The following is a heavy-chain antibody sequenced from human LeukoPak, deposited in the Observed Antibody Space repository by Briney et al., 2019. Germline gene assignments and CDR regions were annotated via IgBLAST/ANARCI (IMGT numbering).Heavy chain of an antibody. CDR1: GGSISRYY. J-gene: IGHJ4*02. CDR3: ARGGGDYVRYFDY. CDR2: IYTSGST. D-gene: IGHD4-17*01. Sequence: SETLSLTCTVSGGSISRYYWSWIRQPAGKGLEWIGRIYTSGSTNYNPSLKSRVTISVDTSKNQFSLKLSSVTAADTAVYYCARGGGDYVRYFDYWGQGTLVTVSS. V-gene: IGHV4-4*07.